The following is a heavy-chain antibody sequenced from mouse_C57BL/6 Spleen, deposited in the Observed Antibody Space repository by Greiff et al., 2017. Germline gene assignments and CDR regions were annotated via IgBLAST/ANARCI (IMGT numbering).Heavy chain of an antibody. V-gene: IGHV1-64*01. CDR3: ANWDSWYFDV. D-gene: IGHD4-1*01. J-gene: IGHJ1*03. CDR2: IHPNSGST. Sequence: QVQLQQPGAELVKPGASVKLSCKASGYTFTSYWMHWVKQRPGLGLEWIGMIHPNSGSTNYNEKFKSKATLTVDKSSSTAYMQLSSLTSEDTAVYYCANWDSWYFDVWGTGTTFTVSS. CDR1: GYTFTSYW.